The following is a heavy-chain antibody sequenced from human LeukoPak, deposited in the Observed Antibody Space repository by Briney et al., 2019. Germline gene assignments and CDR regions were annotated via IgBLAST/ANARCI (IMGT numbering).Heavy chain of an antibody. CDR3: ASFTDYYDSSGYYFGY. V-gene: IGHV4-39*07. J-gene: IGHJ4*02. D-gene: IGHD3-22*01. CDR2: IYYSGST. Sequence: SETLSLTCTVSGGSISSSSYYWGWIRQPPGKGLEWIGSIYYSGSTYYNPSLKSRVTISVDTSKNQFSLKLSSVTAADTAVYYCASFTDYYDSSGYYFGYWGQGTLVTVSS. CDR1: GGSISSSSYY.